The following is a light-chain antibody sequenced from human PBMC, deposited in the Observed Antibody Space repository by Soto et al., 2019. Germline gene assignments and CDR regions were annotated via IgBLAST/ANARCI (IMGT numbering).Light chain of an antibody. CDR3: QQYYYTPYS. V-gene: IGKV4-1*01. CDR2: WAS. CDR1: QSLLYSSNNKYY. J-gene: IGKJ2*03. Sequence: DIVMTQSPDSLPVSLGERATINCKSSQSLLYSSNNKYYLAWYQQKPGQPPKLLIFWASTRESGVPDRFSGSGSGTDFTLTISRLQAEDVPVYYCQQYYYTPYSFGQGTKLEIK.